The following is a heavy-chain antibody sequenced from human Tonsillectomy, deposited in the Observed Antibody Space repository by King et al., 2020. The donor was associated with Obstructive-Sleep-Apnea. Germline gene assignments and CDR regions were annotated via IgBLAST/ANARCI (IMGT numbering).Heavy chain of an antibody. CDR3: TTEFGSFAGNMAVKYYFDY. J-gene: IGHJ4*02. D-gene: IGHD2-15*01. CDR1: GFTFSNAW. Sequence: VQLVESGGGLVKPGGSLRLSCAASGFTFSNAWMSWVRQAPGKGLEWVGRIKSKIDGGTTDYAAPVKGRFTISGDDSKNTLYLQMNSLKIEDTAVYYCTTEFGSFAGNMAVKYYFDYWGQGTLVTVSS. V-gene: IGHV3-15*01. CDR2: IKSKIDGGTT.